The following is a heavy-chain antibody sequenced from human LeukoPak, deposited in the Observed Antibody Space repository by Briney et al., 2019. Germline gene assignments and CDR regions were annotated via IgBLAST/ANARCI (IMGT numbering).Heavy chain of an antibody. Sequence: GGSLRLSCAASGFTVSSNYMSWVRQAPGKGLEWVSVIYSGGSTYYADSVKGRFTISRHNSKNTLYLQMNSLGAEDTAVYYCAREGISEQDDAFDIWGQGTMVTVSS. J-gene: IGHJ3*02. CDR1: GFTVSSNY. V-gene: IGHV3-53*04. CDR2: IYSGGST. D-gene: IGHD6-13*01. CDR3: AREGISEQDDAFDI.